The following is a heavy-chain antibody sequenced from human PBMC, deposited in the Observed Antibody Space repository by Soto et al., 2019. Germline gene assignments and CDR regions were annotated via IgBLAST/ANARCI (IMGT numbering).Heavy chain of an antibody. V-gene: IGHV1-2*02. J-gene: IGHJ3*02. Sequence: SVKVSCKASGYGFTCYYMHWVRQAPGQGLEWMGWINPNSGGTNYAQKFQGRVTMTRDTSISTAYMELSRLRSDDTAVYYCARDNSQQLDAFDIWGQGTMVTVPS. CDR3: ARDNSQQLDAFDI. D-gene: IGHD6-13*01. CDR1: GYGFTCYY. CDR2: INPNSGGT.